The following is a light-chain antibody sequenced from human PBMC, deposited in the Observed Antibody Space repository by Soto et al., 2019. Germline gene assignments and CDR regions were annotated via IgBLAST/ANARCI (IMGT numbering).Light chain of an antibody. J-gene: IGKJ2*01. CDR3: QQYHTSPPRYT. CDR2: AAS. Sequence: EIVLTQSPGTLSLSPGESVTLSCRASQSLDSNFLAWYQQKPGQAPRLLVYAASIRAAGIPDRFSGSASGTVFTLTISRLEPEDFAVYYCQQYHTSPPRYTFGQGTKLEVK. V-gene: IGKV3-20*01. CDR1: QSLDSNF.